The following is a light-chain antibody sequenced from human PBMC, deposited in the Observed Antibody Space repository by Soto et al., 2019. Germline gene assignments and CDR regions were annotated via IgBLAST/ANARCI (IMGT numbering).Light chain of an antibody. CDR2: GAS. Sequence: EIVMTQSPATLSVSPGERATLSCRVSQSVSSNLAWYQQKPGQAPRLLIYGASTRATGIPARFSGSGSGTEFTLTISSLQSEDFAVYYCRQYNNWPQTFGQVTKVDIK. V-gene: IGKV3-15*01. CDR1: QSVSSN. J-gene: IGKJ1*01. CDR3: RQYNNWPQT.